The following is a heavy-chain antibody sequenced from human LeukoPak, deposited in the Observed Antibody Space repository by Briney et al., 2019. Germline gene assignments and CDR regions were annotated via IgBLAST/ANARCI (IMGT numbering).Heavy chain of an antibody. CDR3: ARGPPRGYCSSTSCRNGYGMDV. CDR1: GGSISSSGYY. V-gene: IGHV4-31*03. CDR2: VYYSGST. D-gene: IGHD2-2*01. Sequence: SETLSLTCTVSGGSISSSGYYWTWIRQHPGKGLEWIGYVYYSGSTYYNPSLKSRVTISIDTSKNQFSLKLSSVTAADTAVYYCARGPPRGYCSSTSCRNGYGMDVWGQGTTVTVSS. J-gene: IGHJ6*02.